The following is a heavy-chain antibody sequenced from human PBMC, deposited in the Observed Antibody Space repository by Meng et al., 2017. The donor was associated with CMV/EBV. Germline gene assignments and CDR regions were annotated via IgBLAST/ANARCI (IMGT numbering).Heavy chain of an antibody. V-gene: IGHV1-2*02. D-gene: IGHD3-3*02. CDR2: INPNSGGT. CDR1: GYTFTGYY. Sequence: ASVKVSCKASGYTFTGYYMHWVRQAPGQGLEWMGWINPNSGGTNYAQKFQGRVTMTRDTSISTAYMELSRLRSDDTAVYYCTTDQPFWSGYTYYFDYWGQGTLVTVSS. J-gene: IGHJ4*02. CDR3: TTDQPFWSGYTYYFDY.